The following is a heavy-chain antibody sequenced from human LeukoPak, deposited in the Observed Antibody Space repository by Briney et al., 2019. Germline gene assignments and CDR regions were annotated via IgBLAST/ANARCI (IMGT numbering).Heavy chain of an antibody. J-gene: IGHJ4*02. CDR2: ISSSGSTI. D-gene: IGHD3-22*01. CDR1: GFTFSSYE. V-gene: IGHV3-48*03. CDR3: ARGGYYYDSSGYYTAY. Sequence: PGGSLRLSCAASGFTFSSYEMNWVRQAPGKGLEWVSYISSSGSTIYYADSVKGRFTISRDNAKNSLYLQMNSLRAEDTAVYYCARGGYYYDSSGYYTAYWGQGTLVTVSS.